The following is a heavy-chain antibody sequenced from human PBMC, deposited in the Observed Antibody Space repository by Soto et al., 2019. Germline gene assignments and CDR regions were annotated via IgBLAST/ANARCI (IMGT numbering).Heavy chain of an antibody. CDR1: GYSFTNYP. Sequence: GSSVKCYVKASGYSFTNYPIAWVRRAPGQVLDCMGWISAYSGDTNYAKKFQGRVTMTRDTSKTPTYLEMRSLRSDDTAVYYCARAITIIFLAHAYWGQRTIVTVSS. D-gene: IGHD5-12*01. CDR2: ISAYSGDT. V-gene: IGHV1-18*01. CDR3: ARAITIIFLAHAY. J-gene: IGHJ4*02.